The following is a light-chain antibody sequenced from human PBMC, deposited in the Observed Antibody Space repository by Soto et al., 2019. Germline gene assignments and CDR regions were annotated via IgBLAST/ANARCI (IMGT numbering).Light chain of an antibody. J-gene: IGKJ1*01. CDR2: SAS. CDR3: QHYNDWPPTWT. Sequence: EIEMTQSPATLSVTPGERATLSCRASQSVSSKLAWYQQKPGQAPRVLIFSASTRATGIPARFSGSGSGTEFTLTISSLQSEDFAVYYCQHYNDWPPTWTFGQGTSVEIK. CDR1: QSVSSK. V-gene: IGKV3-15*01.